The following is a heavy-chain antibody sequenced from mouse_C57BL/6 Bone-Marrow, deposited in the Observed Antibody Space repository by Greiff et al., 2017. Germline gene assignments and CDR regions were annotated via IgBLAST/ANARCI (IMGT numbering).Heavy chain of an antibody. V-gene: IGHV5-4*03. J-gene: IGHJ2*01. CDR1: GFTFSSYA. CDR3: AREETAQACFDY. CDR2: ISDGGSYT. D-gene: IGHD3-2*02. Sequence: VKLVESGGGLVKPGGSLKLSCAASGFTFSSYAMSWVRQTPEKRLEWVATISDGGSYTYYPDNVKGRFPIARDNAKNNLYLQMSHLKAEDTAKYDCAREETAQACFDYGGQGTTLTVSS.